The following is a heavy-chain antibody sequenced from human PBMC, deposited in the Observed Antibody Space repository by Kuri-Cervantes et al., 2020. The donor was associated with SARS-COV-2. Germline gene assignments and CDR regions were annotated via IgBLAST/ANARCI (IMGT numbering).Heavy chain of an antibody. CDR3: ARDRSGIAAAGILFNY. V-gene: IGHV6-1*01. Sequence: SQTLSLTCAISGDSVSSNSAAWNWIRQSPSRGLEWLGRTYYRSKWYNDYAVSVKSRITINPDTSKNQFSLQLSSVTAADTAVYYCARDRSGIAAAGILFNYWGQGTLVTVSS. CDR2: TYYRSKWYN. CDR1: GDSVSSNSAA. J-gene: IGHJ4*02. D-gene: IGHD6-13*01.